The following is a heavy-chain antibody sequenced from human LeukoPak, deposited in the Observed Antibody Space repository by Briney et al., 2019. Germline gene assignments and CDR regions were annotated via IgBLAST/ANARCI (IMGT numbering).Heavy chain of an antibody. CDR1: GFTFSSHG. CDR2: ISPNGVIT. D-gene: IGHD3-16*01. CDR3: ARDQGGVGY. Sequence: GGSLRLSCAASGFTFSSHGMNWVRQAPGKGLEWVSGISPNGVITYYADSVKGRFTISRDNAKNPPYLQMNSLRAEDTAVYYCARDQGGVGYWGQGTLVTVSS. J-gene: IGHJ4*02. V-gene: IGHV3-23*01.